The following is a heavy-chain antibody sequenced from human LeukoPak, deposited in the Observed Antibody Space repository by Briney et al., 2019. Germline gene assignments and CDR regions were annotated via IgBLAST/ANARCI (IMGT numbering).Heavy chain of an antibody. V-gene: IGHV1-69*13. J-gene: IGHJ4*02. CDR3: ASSYYYDSSGYYPCFDY. CDR1: GGSFSSYA. Sequence: SVNVACKAYGGSFSSYAISWVRQAPGQGLDWMGGIIPIFRTANYAQNFQGRVTITAGESTSTAYMELSSLRSEDTAVYYCASSYYYDSSGYYPCFDYWGQGTLVTVSS. D-gene: IGHD3-22*01. CDR2: IIPIFRTA.